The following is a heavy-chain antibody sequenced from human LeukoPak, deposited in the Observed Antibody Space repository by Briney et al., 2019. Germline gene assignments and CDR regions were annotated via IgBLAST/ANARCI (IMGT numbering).Heavy chain of an antibody. Sequence: SETLSLTCTVSGDSISSSTYYWGWIRQPPGKGLEWIGNIYYRGRTYYNPSLKSRLTISVDTSKNQFYMKLSSVTAAGTAVYYCAGQRYCTSTSCYYAMDVWGQGTSVTVSS. CDR3: AGQRYCTSTSCYYAMDV. CDR2: IYYRGRT. CDR1: GDSISSSTYY. J-gene: IGHJ6*02. D-gene: IGHD2-2*01. V-gene: IGHV4-39*01.